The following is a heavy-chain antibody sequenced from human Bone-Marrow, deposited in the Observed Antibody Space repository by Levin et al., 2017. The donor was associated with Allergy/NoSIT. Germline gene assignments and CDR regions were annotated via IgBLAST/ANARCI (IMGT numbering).Heavy chain of an antibody. D-gene: IGHD2-15*01. J-gene: IGHJ5*02. CDR1: GFTFSSYS. CDR3: ARDLARRYCSGGSCYKYENWFDP. Sequence: AGGSLRLSCAASGFTFSSYSMNWVRQAPGKGLEWVSSISSSSSYIYYADSVKGRFTISRDNAKNSLYLQMNSLRAEDTAVYYCARDLARRYCSGGSCYKYENWFDPWGQGTLVTVSS. V-gene: IGHV3-21*01. CDR2: ISSSSSYI.